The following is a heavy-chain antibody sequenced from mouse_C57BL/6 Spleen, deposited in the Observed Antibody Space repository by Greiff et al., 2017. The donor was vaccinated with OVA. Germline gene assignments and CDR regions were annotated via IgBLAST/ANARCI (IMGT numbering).Heavy chain of an antibody. J-gene: IGHJ2*01. CDR3: TTDGSDYFDY. Sequence: EVQLQQSGAELVRPGASVKLSCTASGFNIKDDYMHWVKQRPEQGLEWIGWIDPENGDTEYASKFQGKATITADTSSNTAYLQLSSLTSEDTAVYYCTTDGSDYFDYWGQGTTLTVSS. CDR2: IDPENGDT. D-gene: IGHD1-1*01. V-gene: IGHV14-4*01. CDR1: GFNIKDDY.